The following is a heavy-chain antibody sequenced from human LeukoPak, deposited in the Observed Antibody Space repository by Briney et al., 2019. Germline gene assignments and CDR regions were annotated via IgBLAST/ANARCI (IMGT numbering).Heavy chain of an antibody. J-gene: IGHJ4*02. V-gene: IGHV3-23*01. Sequence: AGGSLRLSCAASGFTFSSYAMSWVRQAPGKGLEWVSAISGSGGSTYYADSVKGRFTISRDNSKNTLYLQMNSLRAEDTAVYYCARDRWGDRSAQISSSCPLGYWGQGTLVTVSS. CDR1: GFTFSSYA. CDR2: ISGSGGST. D-gene: IGHD6-13*01. CDR3: ARDRWGDRSAQISSSCPLGY.